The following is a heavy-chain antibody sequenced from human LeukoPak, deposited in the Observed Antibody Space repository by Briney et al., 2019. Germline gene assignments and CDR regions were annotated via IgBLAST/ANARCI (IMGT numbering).Heavy chain of an antibody. V-gene: IGHV3-15*01. CDR2: IKSKTDSGTT. CDR1: GFTFSNAC. J-gene: IGHJ4*02. CDR3: TTETWIQPWLADY. Sequence: GGSLRLSCAASGFTFSNACMTWVRQAPGKGLEWVGHIKSKTDSGTTDYAAPVKGRFTISRDDSKNTLYLQMNSLKTEDTAVYYCTTETWIQPWLADYWGQGTLVTVSS. D-gene: IGHD5-18*01.